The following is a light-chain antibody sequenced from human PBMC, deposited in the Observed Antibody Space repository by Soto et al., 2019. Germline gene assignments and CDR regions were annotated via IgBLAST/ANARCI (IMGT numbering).Light chain of an antibody. CDR3: SADGGSNYV. Sequence: QSALTQPPSASGSPGQSVTISCSGTSNDFGGYNYVSWYQQHPGTAPNLIIFEVSERPSGVPYRFSGSRSGSTASLTVSGLQAEDEADYAGSADGGSNYVFGTGTKLTVL. CDR1: SNDFGGYNY. J-gene: IGLJ1*01. CDR2: EVS. V-gene: IGLV2-8*01.